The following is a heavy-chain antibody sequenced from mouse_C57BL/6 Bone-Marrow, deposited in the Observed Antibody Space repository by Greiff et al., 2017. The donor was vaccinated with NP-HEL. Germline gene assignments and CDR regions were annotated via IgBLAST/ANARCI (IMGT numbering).Heavy chain of an antibody. CDR1: GFPITSGYY. J-gene: IGHJ1*03. V-gene: IGHV12-3*01. CDR3: AGAYDGYWYFDV. CDR2: ITHSGET. D-gene: IGHD2-3*01. Sequence: VQLKESGPGLVKPSQSLFLTCSITGFPITSGYYWIWIRQSPGKPLEWMGYITHSGETFYNPSLQSPISITRETSKNQFFLQLNSVTTEDTAMYYCAGAYDGYWYFDVWGTGTTVTVSS.